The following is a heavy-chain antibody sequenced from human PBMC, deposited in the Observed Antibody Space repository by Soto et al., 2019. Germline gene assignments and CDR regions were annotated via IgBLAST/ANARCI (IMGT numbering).Heavy chain of an antibody. J-gene: IGHJ4*02. CDR1: GGSFSGYY. D-gene: IGHD6-13*01. Sequence: SETLSLTCAVYGGSFSGYYWSWIRQPPGKGLEWIGYIYYSGSTNYNPSLKSRVTISVDTSKNQFSLKLSSVTAADTAVYYCARLAGGIAAAGTLYYWGQGTLVTVSS. CDR3: ARLAGGIAAAGTLYY. V-gene: IGHV4-59*08. CDR2: IYYSGST.